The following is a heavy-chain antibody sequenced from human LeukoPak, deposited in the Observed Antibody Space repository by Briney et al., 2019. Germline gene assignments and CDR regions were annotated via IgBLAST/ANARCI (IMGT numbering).Heavy chain of an antibody. D-gene: IGHD4-17*01. V-gene: IGHV3-23*01. CDR3: VKEPLLSLDYGASRGEN. CDR2: ISGGGGTT. CDR1: GFTFANCP. J-gene: IGHJ4*02. Sequence: GGSLRLSCAASGFTFANCPMSWVRQAPGKGLEWLSVISGGGGTTHYVDSVKGRFSISRDNSKKMVFLGMNSLRVDDTALYFCVKEPLLSLDYGASRGENWGRGTLVTVSS.